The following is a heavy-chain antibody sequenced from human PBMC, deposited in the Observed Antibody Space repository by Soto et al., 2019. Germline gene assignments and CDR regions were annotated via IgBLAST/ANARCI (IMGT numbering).Heavy chain of an antibody. CDR3: ARALKQWLVGVYYYYYGMDV. CDR2: IWYDGSNK. J-gene: IGHJ6*02. D-gene: IGHD6-19*01. Sequence: GSLRLSCAASGFTFSSYGMHWVRQAPGKGLEWVAVIWYDGSNKYYADSVKGRFTISRDNSKNTLYLQMNSLRAEDTAVYYCARALKQWLVGVYYYYYGMDVWGQGTTVTVSS. V-gene: IGHV3-33*01. CDR1: GFTFSSYG.